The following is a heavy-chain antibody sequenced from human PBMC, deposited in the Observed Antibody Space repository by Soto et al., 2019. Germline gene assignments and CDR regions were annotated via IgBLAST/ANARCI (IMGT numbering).Heavy chain of an antibody. CDR2: INHSGST. D-gene: IGHD2-2*01. J-gene: IGHJ5*02. CDR1: GGSFSGCY. V-gene: IGHV4-34*01. CDR3: ASGAKLRILCPNWFDP. Sequence: QVQLQQWGAGLLKPSETLSLTCAVYGGSFSGCYGSWIRQPPGKGLEWSGEINHSGSTNYNPSLKSRVTISVDTSKNQFSLKLSSLTAADTAVYYCASGAKLRILCPNWFDPWGQGTLVTVSS.